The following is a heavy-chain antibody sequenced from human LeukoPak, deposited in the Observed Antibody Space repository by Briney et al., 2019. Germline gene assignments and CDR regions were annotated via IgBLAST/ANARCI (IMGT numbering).Heavy chain of an antibody. D-gene: IGHD2-2*01. J-gene: IGHJ6*02. Sequence: GGSLRLSCAASGFTFSSYAMHWVRQAPGKGLEWVAVISHDGSNKYYADSVKGRFTISRDNSKNTLYLQMNSLRAEDTAVYYCARRPSGVPAAQGGNYYYGMDVWGQGTTVTVSS. CDR1: GFTFSSYA. CDR2: ISHDGSNK. CDR3: ARRPSGVPAAQGGNYYYGMDV. V-gene: IGHV3-30-3*01.